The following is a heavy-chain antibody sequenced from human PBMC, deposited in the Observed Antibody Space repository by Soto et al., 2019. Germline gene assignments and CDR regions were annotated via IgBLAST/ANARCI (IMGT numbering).Heavy chain of an antibody. Sequence: EVQLVESGGGLVKPGGSLRLSCAASGFTSSSYSMNWVRQAPGRGLEWVSSISSSTRYISYADSVRGRFAISRDNAKNSLSLQMNSLRAEDTAVYYCARGNSAEGPLGYWGQGTLVTVS. J-gene: IGHJ4*02. CDR3: ARGNSAEGPLGY. CDR2: ISSSTRYI. D-gene: IGHD1-26*01. CDR1: GFTSSSYS. V-gene: IGHV3-21*01.